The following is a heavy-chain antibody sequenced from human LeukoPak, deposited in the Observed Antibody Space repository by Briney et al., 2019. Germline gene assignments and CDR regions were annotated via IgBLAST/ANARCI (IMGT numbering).Heavy chain of an antibody. CDR3: ARDEGPYCSSTSCLGAFDI. CDR1: GFTFSSYW. D-gene: IGHD2-2*01. J-gene: IGHJ3*02. Sequence: GGSLRLSCVASGFTFSSYWMSWVRQAPGKGLEWVANIKEDGSEKNYVDSVKGRFTISRDNAKNSLYLQMNSLRAEDTAVYYCARDEGPYCSSTSCLGAFDIWGQGTMVTVSS. V-gene: IGHV3-7*01. CDR2: IKEDGSEK.